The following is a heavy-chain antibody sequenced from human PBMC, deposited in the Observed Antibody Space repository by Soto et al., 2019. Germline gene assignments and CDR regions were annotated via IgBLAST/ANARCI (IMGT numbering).Heavy chain of an antibody. CDR1: GFTFTDYW. CDR2: IFPDDSDI. D-gene: IGHD3-10*01. CDR3: AKLPPRAQSLVRYYFDF. J-gene: IGHJ4*02. Sequence: LGESLKISCKASGFTFTDYWSGWLRQMPGKGLEWMGIIFPDDSDIKYSTSFQGQVIISADRSITTAYLQMSSLKASDTAIYYCAKLPPRAQSLVRYYFDFWGQGTPVTVSS. V-gene: IGHV5-51*01.